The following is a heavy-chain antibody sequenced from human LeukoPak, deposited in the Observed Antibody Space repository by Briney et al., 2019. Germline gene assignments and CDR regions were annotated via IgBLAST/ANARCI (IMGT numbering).Heavy chain of an antibody. CDR3: ARDPPYYYDSSGYFDY. D-gene: IGHD3-22*01. CDR2: TSYDGSNK. Sequence: PGGSLRLSCAASGFPFSTYLMHWVRQAPGKGLEWVAVTSYDGSNKYYADSVKGRFTISRDNAKNSLYLQMNSLRAEDTAVYYCARDPPYYYDSSGYFDYWGQGTLVTVSS. J-gene: IGHJ4*02. V-gene: IGHV3-30-3*01. CDR1: GFPFSTYL.